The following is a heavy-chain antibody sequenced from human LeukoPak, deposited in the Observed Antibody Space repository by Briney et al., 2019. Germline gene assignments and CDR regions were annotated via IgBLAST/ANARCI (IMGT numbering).Heavy chain of an antibody. D-gene: IGHD4-23*01. CDR2: IYSSGSK. CDR3: ARDTVGTAGVEY. CDR1: GFTVSSNY. J-gene: IGHJ4*02. V-gene: IGHV3-53*01. Sequence: GGSLRLSCAASGFTVSSNYMAWVRQAPGKGLEWVSVIYSSGSKYYADSVKGRFTISRDSSKNTLYLQMNSLRVEDTAGDYCARDTVGTAGVEYWGQGTLVTVSS.